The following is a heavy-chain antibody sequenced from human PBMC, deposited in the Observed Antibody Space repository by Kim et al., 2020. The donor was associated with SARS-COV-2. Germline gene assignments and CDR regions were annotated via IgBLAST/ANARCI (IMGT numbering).Heavy chain of an antibody. D-gene: IGHD2-2*01. CDR3: ARVARDDIVVVPAAIGRFAFDI. Sequence: SETLSLTCAVYGGSFSGYYWSWIRQPPGKGLEWIGEINHSGSTNYNPSLKSRVTISVDTSKNQFSLKLSSVTAADTAVYYCARVARDDIVVVPAAIGRFAFDIWGQGTMVTVSS. CDR2: INHSGST. J-gene: IGHJ3*02. CDR1: GGSFSGYY. V-gene: IGHV4-34*01.